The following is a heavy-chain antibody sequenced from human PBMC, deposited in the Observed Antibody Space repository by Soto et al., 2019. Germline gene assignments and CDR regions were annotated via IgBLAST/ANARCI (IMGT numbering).Heavy chain of an antibody. J-gene: IGHJ4*02. CDR2: IYYSGST. V-gene: IGHV4-39*01. CDR3: ARHRYSYGVYYFDY. CDR1: SGSISSTIYS. Sequence: SETLSLTCTVSSGSISSTIYSWDWIRQPPGKGLEWIGSIYYSGSTYYNTSLKNRVTISVDTSKNQFSLKLSSVTAADTAVYYCARHRYSYGVYYFDYWGQGTLVTVSS. D-gene: IGHD5-18*01.